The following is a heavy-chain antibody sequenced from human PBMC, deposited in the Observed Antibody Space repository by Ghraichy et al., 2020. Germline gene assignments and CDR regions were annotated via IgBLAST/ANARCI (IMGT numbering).Heavy chain of an antibody. CDR2: IYYSGST. Sequence: SETLSLTCTVSGGSISSYYWRWIRQPPGKGLEWIGYIYYSGSTNYNPSLKSRVTISVDTSKNQFSLKLSSVTAADTAVYYCARGRVVFDYWGQGTLVTVSS. CDR3: ARGRVVFDY. D-gene: IGHD2-8*02. J-gene: IGHJ4*02. V-gene: IGHV4-59*01. CDR1: GGSISSYY.